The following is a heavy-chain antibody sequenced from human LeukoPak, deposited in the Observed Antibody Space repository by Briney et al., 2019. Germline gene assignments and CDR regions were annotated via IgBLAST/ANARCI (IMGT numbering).Heavy chain of an antibody. D-gene: IGHD3-3*01. CDR2: ISYDGSNK. CDR1: GFTFSSYG. CDR3: AKERSYDFWSGYSNYYYYYGMDV. J-gene: IGHJ6*02. Sequence: PGRPLRLSCAASGFTFSSYGMHWVRQAPGKGLEWVAVISYDGSNKYYADSVKGRFTISRDNSKNTLYLQMNSLRAEDTAVYYCAKERSYDFWSGYSNYYYYYGMDVWGQGTTVTVSS. V-gene: IGHV3-30*18.